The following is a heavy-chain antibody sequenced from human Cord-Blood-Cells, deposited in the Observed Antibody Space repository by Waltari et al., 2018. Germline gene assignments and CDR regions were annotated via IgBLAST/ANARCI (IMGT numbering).Heavy chain of an antibody. V-gene: IGHV3-74*01. CDR3: ARSPKISSSRFDY. CDR2: STRDGSST. CDR1: GFTFSSYW. D-gene: IGHD6-6*01. Sequence: EVQLVESGGGLVQPGGSLRLSCAASGFTFSSYWMHWVRQAPGKGLVWVSRSTRDGSSTSYADSVKGRFTISRDNAKNTLYLQMNSLRAEDTAVYYCARSPKISSSRFDYWGQGTLVTVSS. J-gene: IGHJ4*02.